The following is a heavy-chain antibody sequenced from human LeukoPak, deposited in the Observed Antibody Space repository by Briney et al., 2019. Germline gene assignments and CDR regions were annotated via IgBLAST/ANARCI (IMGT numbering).Heavy chain of an antibody. CDR3: AKDGDFWSGYYPEGVDY. V-gene: IGHV3-30*02. Sequence: GGSLRLSSAASGFTFSSYGMHWVRQAPGKGLEWVAFIRYDGSNKYYADSVKGRFTISRDNSKNTLYLQMNSLRAEDTAVYYCAKDGDFWSGYYPEGVDYWGQGTLVTVSS. J-gene: IGHJ4*02. CDR1: GFTFSSYG. CDR2: IRYDGSNK. D-gene: IGHD3-3*01.